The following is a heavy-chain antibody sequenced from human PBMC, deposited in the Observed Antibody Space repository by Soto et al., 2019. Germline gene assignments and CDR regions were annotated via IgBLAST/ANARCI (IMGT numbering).Heavy chain of an antibody. Sequence: LSLTCTVSGGSISSGGYYWSWIRQHPGKGLEWIGYIYYSGSTYYNPSLKSRVTISVDTSKNQFSLKLSSVTAADTAVYYCANNWNYVGDAFDIWGQGTMVTVSS. J-gene: IGHJ3*02. D-gene: IGHD1-7*01. V-gene: IGHV4-31*03. CDR1: GGSISSGGYY. CDR3: ANNWNYVGDAFDI. CDR2: IYYSGST.